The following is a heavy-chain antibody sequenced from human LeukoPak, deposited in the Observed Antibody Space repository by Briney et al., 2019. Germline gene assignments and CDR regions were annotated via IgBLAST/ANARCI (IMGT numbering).Heavy chain of an antibody. Sequence: GGSLRLSCAASGFTFSSYGMHWVRQAPGKGLEWVAVVSYDGSNKYYADSVKGRFTISRDNSKNTLYLQMNSLGAEDTAVYYCARDSSSSWYYFDLWGQGTLDTVSS. CDR1: GFTFSSYG. CDR2: VSYDGSNK. D-gene: IGHD6-13*01. CDR3: ARDSSSSWYYFDL. J-gene: IGHJ4*02. V-gene: IGHV3-30*12.